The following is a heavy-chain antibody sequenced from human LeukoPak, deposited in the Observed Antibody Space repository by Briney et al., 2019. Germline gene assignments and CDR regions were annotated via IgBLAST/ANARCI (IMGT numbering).Heavy chain of an antibody. CDR3: ARGPGGHY. CDR2: INHSGRT. Sequence: SETLSLTCAVYGGSFSGYYWSWIRQPPGKGLEWIGEINHSGRTNYHPHLKSRVAISVDTPKNQFSLNLSSLTAADTAVYYCARGPGGHYWGQGTLVTVSS. D-gene: IGHD1-26*01. V-gene: IGHV4-34*01. CDR1: GGSFSGYY. J-gene: IGHJ4*02.